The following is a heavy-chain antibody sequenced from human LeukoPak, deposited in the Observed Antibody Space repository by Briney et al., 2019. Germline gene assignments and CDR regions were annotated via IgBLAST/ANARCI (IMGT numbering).Heavy chain of an antibody. CDR2: IKSDGSSS. CDR1: GFTFSSYFW. Sequence: PGGSLRLSCAASGFTFSSYFWMHWVRQAPGKGLVWVSRIKSDGSSSTYADSVKGRFTISRDSAKNSLYLQMNTLRAEDTAVYYCVRDRRDGYPSARNYFDYWGQGTLVTVSS. J-gene: IGHJ4*02. CDR3: VRDRRDGYPSARNYFDY. D-gene: IGHD5-24*01. V-gene: IGHV3-74*01.